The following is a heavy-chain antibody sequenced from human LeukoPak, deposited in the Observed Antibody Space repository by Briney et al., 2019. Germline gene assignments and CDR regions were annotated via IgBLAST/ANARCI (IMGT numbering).Heavy chain of an antibody. Sequence: SETLSLTCTVSGGSFSGYYWSWIRQPPGKGLEWIGYVSYGGSTNYNPSLKSRVTMSVDTSKNQVSLKLRSVTTADTAVYYCARWNPYDSSGYYYAFDYWGQGTLVTVSS. CDR2: VSYGGST. J-gene: IGHJ4*02. CDR3: ARWNPYDSSGYYYAFDY. V-gene: IGHV4-59*01. CDR1: GGSFSGYY. D-gene: IGHD3-22*01.